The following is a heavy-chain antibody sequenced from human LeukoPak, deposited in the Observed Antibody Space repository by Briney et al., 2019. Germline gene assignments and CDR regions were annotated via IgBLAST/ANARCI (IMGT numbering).Heavy chain of an antibody. Sequence: SVKVSCKASGYTFTSYAISWVRQAPGQGLEWMGRIIPILGIANYAQKFQGRVTITADKSTSTAYMGLSSLRSEDTAVYYCARALGDSSGYYFASAFDIWGQGTMVTVSS. V-gene: IGHV1-69*04. CDR3: ARALGDSSGYYFASAFDI. J-gene: IGHJ3*02. D-gene: IGHD3-22*01. CDR2: IIPILGIA. CDR1: GYTFTSYA.